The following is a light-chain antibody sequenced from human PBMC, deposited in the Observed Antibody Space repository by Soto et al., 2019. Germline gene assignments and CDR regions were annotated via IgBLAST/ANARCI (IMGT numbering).Light chain of an antibody. V-gene: IGKV3D-15*01. CDR3: QQYNSWPLT. J-gene: IGKJ4*01. Sequence: EIVLTQSPATLSLSPGERATLSCRASQSVSSNLAWYQQKPGQPPRLLIYDISTRATGIPTRLSGSGSGTEFTLTISSLQSEDFAVYYCQQYNSWPLTFGGGTKVDIK. CDR2: DIS. CDR1: QSVSSN.